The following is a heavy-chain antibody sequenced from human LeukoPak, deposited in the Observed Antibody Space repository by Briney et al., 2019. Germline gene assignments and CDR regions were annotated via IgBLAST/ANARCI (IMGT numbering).Heavy chain of an antibody. J-gene: IGHJ4*02. D-gene: IGHD3-9*01. Sequence: PGGSLTLSCVASGLTFTNYAKRGPRRAPGRALEGGLDITDSDGSSYYADSVNGWFTISRDNSKNTLYLQVNSLRAEDTAVYYCAKWGDYDILTGYYVPDYWGQGTLVTVSS. CDR3: AKWGDYDILTGYYVPDY. V-gene: IGHV3-23*01. CDR1: GLTFTNYA. CDR2: ITDSDGSS.